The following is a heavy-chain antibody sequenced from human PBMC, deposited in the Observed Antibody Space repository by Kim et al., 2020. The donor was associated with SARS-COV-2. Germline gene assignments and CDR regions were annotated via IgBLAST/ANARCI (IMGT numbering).Heavy chain of an antibody. CDR1: GFTVSSNY. CDR3: ARFDSSGYYLGPWGAFDI. D-gene: IGHD3-22*01. J-gene: IGHJ3*02. Sequence: VGSLRLSCAASGFTVSSNYMSWVRQAPGKGLEWVSVIYSGGSTYYADSVKGRFTISRDNSKNTLYLQMNSLRAEDTAVYYCARFDSSGYYLGPWGAFDIWGQGTMVPVSS. CDR2: IYSGGST. V-gene: IGHV3-53*01.